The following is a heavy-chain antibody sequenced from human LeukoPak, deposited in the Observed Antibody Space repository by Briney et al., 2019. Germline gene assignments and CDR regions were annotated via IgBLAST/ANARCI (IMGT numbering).Heavy chain of an antibody. CDR2: IYYSGST. J-gene: IGHJ5*02. CDR1: GGSISSYY. V-gene: IGHV4-59*08. Sequence: PSETLSLTCTVAGGSISSYYWSWIRQPPGKGLGWIGYIYYSGSTNYNPSLKSRVTISVDTSKNQFSLKLSSVTAADTAVYYCARVPGPNWFDPWGQGTLVTVSS. CDR3: ARVPGPNWFDP.